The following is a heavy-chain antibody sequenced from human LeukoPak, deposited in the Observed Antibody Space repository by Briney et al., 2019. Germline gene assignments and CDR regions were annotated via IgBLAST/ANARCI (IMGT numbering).Heavy chain of an antibody. V-gene: IGHV1-2*06. J-gene: IGHJ2*01. Sequence: ASVKVSCKASGYTFTGYYMHWVRQAPGQGLEWMGRINPNSGGTNYAQKFQGRVTMTRDTSISTAYVELSRLRSDDTAVYYCARERSSSGTYWYFDLWGRGTLVTVSS. CDR1: GYTFTGYY. CDR2: INPNSGGT. CDR3: ARERSSSGTYWYFDL. D-gene: IGHD6-19*01.